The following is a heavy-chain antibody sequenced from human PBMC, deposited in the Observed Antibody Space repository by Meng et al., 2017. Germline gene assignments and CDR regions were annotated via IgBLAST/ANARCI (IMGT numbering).Heavy chain of an antibody. J-gene: IGHJ4*02. CDR1: GGSISSSSYY. Sequence: SETLSLTCTVSGGSISSSSYYWGWIRQPPGKGLEWIGSIYYSGSTHYNPSLKSRVTISVDTSKNQFSLKLSSVTAADTAVYYCARYLRGAAGTQKFDYWGQGTLVTVSS. CDR2: IYYSGST. V-gene: IGHV4-39*07. CDR3: ARYLRGAAGTQKFDY. D-gene: IGHD6-13*01.